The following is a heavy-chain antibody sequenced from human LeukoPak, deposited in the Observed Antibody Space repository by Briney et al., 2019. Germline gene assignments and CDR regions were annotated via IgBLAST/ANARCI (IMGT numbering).Heavy chain of an antibody. J-gene: IGHJ4*02. V-gene: IGHV4-39*01. CDR1: GGSIGSSNYY. D-gene: IGHD3-10*01. CDR2: IYYTGIT. CDR3: ARTGFWVRGVISYCDY. Sequence: SETLSLTCTVSGGSIGSSNYYWVWFRQPPGKSLEWIGSIYYTGITYQNPSLKSRVTISVDTSNNQFSLRLTSVTAADTAVYYCARTGFWVRGVISYCDYWGQGTLVTV.